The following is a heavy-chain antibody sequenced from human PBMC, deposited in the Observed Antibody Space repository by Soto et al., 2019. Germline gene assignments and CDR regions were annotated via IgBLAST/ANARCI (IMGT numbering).Heavy chain of an antibody. V-gene: IGHV3-33*01. D-gene: IGHD4-17*01. J-gene: IGHJ4*02. CDR2: IWYDGSNM. CDR1: GFNFINSG. Sequence: PGGSLRLSCASSGFNFINSGMHWVLQAPGKGLEWVAVIWYDGSNMFYADSVKGRFTISRDNSENTLFLQMNSLRGEDTAVYYCGRGIDYGNYAIDYWGQGTLVTVSS. CDR3: GRGIDYGNYAIDY.